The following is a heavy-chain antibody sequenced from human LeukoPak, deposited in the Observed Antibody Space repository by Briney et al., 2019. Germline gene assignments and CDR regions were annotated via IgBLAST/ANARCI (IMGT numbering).Heavy chain of an antibody. CDR3: AKADRAYYYDSSEGYYFDY. CDR1: GFTFSSYG. D-gene: IGHD3-22*01. CDR2: IRYDGSNK. J-gene: IGHJ4*02. Sequence: PGGSLRLSCAASGFTFSSYGMHWVRQAPGKGLEWVAFIRYDGSNKYYADSVKGRFTISSDNSKNTLYLQMNSLRAEDTAVYYCAKADRAYYYDSSEGYYFDYWGQGTLVTVSS. V-gene: IGHV3-30*02.